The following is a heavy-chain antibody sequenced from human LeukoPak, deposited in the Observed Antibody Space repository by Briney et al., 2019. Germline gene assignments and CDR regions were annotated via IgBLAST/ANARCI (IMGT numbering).Heavy chain of an antibody. D-gene: IGHD2-8*02. V-gene: IGHV3-23*01. CDR2: ISGSGDRT. Sequence: GGSLRLSCAASEFTFSNYSMTWVRQAPGKGLEWVSSISGSGDRTYYADSVKGRFTISRDNSKNTLYLQMNSLRAEDTAVYYCAKGPFSSYWWYFDSWGQGTLVTVSS. J-gene: IGHJ4*02. CDR3: AKGPFSSYWWYFDS. CDR1: EFTFSNYS.